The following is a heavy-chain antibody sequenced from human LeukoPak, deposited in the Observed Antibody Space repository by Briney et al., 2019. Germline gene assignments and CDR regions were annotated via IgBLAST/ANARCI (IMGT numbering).Heavy chain of an antibody. CDR3: ASCSGGSCYSRDWFDP. CDR2: IIPMLGIA. CDR1: GGTFSNYA. D-gene: IGHD2-15*01. Sequence: GASVKVACKASGGTFSNYAISWVRQAPGQGLEWMGRIIPMLGIANYAHNFQGRVTITAVKSTSTAYMELSRLSSDDTALYYCASCSGGSCYSRDWFDPWGQGTQVTVSS. J-gene: IGHJ5*02. V-gene: IGHV1-69*04.